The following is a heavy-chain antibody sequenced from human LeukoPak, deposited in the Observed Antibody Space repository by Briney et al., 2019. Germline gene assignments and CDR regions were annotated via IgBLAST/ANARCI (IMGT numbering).Heavy chain of an antibody. CDR2: IIPIFGTA. Sequence: GASVKVSCKASGYTFTSYAMNWVRQAPGQGLEWMGGIIPIFGTANYAQKFQGRVTITTDESTSTAYMELSSLRSEDTAVYYCARLGYSSSSHGMDVWGKGTTVTVSS. CDR3: ARLGYSSSSHGMDV. V-gene: IGHV1-69*05. D-gene: IGHD6-6*01. J-gene: IGHJ6*03. CDR1: GYTFTSYA.